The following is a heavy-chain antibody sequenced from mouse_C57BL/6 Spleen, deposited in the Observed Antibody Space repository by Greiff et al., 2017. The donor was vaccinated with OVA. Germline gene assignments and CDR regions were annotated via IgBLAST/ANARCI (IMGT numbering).Heavy chain of an antibody. CDR1: GFNIKDDY. CDR3: TTNYIVYFDY. D-gene: IGHD2-12*01. Sequence: EVKLQESGAELVRPGASVKLSCTASGFNIKDDYMHWVKQRPEQGLEWIGWIDPENGDTEYASKFQGKATITADTSSNTAYLQLSSLTSEDTAVYYCTTNYIVYFDYWGQGTTLTVSS. V-gene: IGHV14-4*01. CDR2: IDPENGDT. J-gene: IGHJ2*01.